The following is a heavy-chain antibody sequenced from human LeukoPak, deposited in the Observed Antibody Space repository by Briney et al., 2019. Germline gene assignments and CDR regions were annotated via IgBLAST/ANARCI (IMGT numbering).Heavy chain of an antibody. V-gene: IGHV3-9*01. CDR2: ISWSSGII. Sequence: GGSLRLSCAASGFTFSSYWMSWVRQAPGKGLEWVSGISWSSGIIGYADSVKGRFTISRDNAKNSLYLQMDSLRAEDTALYYCAKDTGRPTDAITIEDNAFDIWGQGTMVTVSS. CDR3: AKDTGRPTDAITIEDNAFDI. CDR1: GFTFSSYW. D-gene: IGHD3-9*01. J-gene: IGHJ3*02.